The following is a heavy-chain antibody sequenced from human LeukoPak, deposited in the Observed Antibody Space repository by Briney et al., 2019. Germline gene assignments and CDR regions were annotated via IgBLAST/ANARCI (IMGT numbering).Heavy chain of an antibody. D-gene: IGHD2-2*01. CDR2: IYHSGST. CDR3: ARARGSTFSYYYMDV. J-gene: IGHJ6*03. V-gene: IGHV4-30-2*01. CDR1: GGSISSGGYY. Sequence: SETLSLTCTVSGGSISSGGYYWSWIRQPPGKGLEWIGYIYHSGSTYYNPSLKSRVTISVDRSKNQFSLKLSSVTAADTAVYYCARARGSTFSYYYMDVWGKGTTVTVSS.